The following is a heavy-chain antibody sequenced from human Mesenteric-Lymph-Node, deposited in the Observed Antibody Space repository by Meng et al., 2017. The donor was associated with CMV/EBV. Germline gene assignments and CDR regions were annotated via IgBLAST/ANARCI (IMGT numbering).Heavy chain of an antibody. J-gene: IGHJ4*02. CDR2: ISGTGGST. Sequence: GGSLRLSCAASGFTFSSYAMSWVRQAPGKGLEWVSAISGTGGSTNYADSVKGRFTISRDNSKNTLYLQMNSLRAEDTAVYYCAKPSGYSSSWYHYWGQGTLVTVSS. CDR1: GFTFSSYA. D-gene: IGHD6-13*01. V-gene: IGHV3-23*01. CDR3: AKPSGYSSSWYHY.